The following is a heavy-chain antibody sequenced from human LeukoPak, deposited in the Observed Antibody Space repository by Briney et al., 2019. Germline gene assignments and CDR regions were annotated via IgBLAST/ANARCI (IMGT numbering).Heavy chain of an antibody. V-gene: IGHV3-11*01. CDR2: ISSSGSTI. Sequence: GGSLRLSCAASGFTFSDYYMSWIRQAPGKGLEWVSYISSSGSTIYYADSVKGRFTISRDNAKNSLYLQMNILRAEDTAVYHCARVVEYSSGWSSYFWFDPWGQGTLVTVSS. CDR3: ARVVEYSSGWSSYFWFDP. D-gene: IGHD6-19*01. CDR1: GFTFSDYY. J-gene: IGHJ5*02.